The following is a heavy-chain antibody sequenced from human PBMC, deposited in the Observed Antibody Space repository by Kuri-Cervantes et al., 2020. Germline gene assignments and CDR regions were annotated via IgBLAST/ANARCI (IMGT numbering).Heavy chain of an antibody. CDR3: ARATVTTDY. J-gene: IGHJ4*02. CDR2: ISSSGSTI. D-gene: IGHD4-17*01. V-gene: IGHV3-11*04. Sequence: SGFTFSDSYMRWIRQAPGKGLEWVSYISSSGSTIYYADSVKGRFTISRDNAKNSLYLQMNSLRAEDTAVYYCARATVTTDYWGQGTLVTVSS. CDR1: GFTFSDSY.